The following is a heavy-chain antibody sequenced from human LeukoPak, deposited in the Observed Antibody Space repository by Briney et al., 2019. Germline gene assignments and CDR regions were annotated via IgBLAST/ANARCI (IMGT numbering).Heavy chain of an antibody. V-gene: IGHV3-21*01. J-gene: IGHJ6*02. CDR1: GFTFNSYS. CDR3: ARDQYYDSSGYSNYYYGMDV. D-gene: IGHD3-22*01. CDR2: ISSSSTYI. Sequence: GGSLRLSCAASGFTFNSYSMNWVRQAPGKGLEWVSSISSSSTYIYYADSMKVRFTISRDNAKNSLYLQMNSLRVEDTAVYYCARDQYYDSSGYSNYYYGMDVWGQGTTVTVSS.